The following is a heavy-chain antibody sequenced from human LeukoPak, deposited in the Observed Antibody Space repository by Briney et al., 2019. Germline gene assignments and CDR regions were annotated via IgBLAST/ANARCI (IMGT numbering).Heavy chain of an antibody. D-gene: IGHD2-2*01. CDR2: IYSGGST. CDR3: AKGAPGVVVPAAVSMDV. Sequence: GGSLRLSCAASGFTVSSNYMSWVRQAPGKGLEWVSVIYSGGSTYYADSVKGRSTISRDNSKNTLYLQMNSLRAEDTAVYYCAKGAPGVVVPAAVSMDVWGKGTTVTVSS. CDR1: GFTVSSNY. V-gene: IGHV3-53*01. J-gene: IGHJ6*04.